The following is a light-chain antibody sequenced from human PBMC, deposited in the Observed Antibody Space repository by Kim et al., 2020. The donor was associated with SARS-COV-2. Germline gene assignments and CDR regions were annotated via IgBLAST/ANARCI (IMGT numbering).Light chain of an antibody. CDR1: QSIGSSY. CDR2: NGS. J-gene: IGKJ2*01. V-gene: IGKV3-20*01. CDR3: QQYGGSPPYT. Sequence: SAGERATLSCRTSQSIGSSYVAWYQQKPGQSPRLVIFNGSSRATGTPDRFSGSGSGTDFTLTIARLEPEDSAVYYCQQYGGSPPYTFGQGTKLEI.